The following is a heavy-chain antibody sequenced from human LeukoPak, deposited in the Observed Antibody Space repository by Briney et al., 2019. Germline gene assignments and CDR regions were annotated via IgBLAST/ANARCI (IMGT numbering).Heavy chain of an antibody. CDR2: ISYDGSNK. V-gene: IGHV3-30-3*01. Sequence: GGSLRLSCAASGFTFSSYAMHWVRQAPGKGLEWVAVISYDGSNKYYADSVKGRFTISRDNSKNTLYLQMNSLRAEDTAVYYCARALGIAVAGTAVDYWGQGTLVTVFS. J-gene: IGHJ4*02. D-gene: IGHD6-19*01. CDR1: GFTFSSYA. CDR3: ARALGIAVAGTAVDY.